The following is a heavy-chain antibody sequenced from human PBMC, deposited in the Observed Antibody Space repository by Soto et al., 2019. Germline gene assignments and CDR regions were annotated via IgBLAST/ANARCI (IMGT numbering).Heavy chain of an antibody. CDR3: ARGRIAAVRGYYFDF. CDR1: GGSISSGVYY. Sequence: QVQLQESGPGLVKPSQTLSLTCTFSGGSISSGVYYWTWIRQPPGKGLEWIGYTHHSGSTYYNPSLKSRLTISVDTSENQFSLKLSSVTAADTAVYYCARGRIAAVRGYYFDFWGQGTLVTVSS. D-gene: IGHD6-13*01. V-gene: IGHV4-30-4*01. J-gene: IGHJ4*02. CDR2: THHSGST.